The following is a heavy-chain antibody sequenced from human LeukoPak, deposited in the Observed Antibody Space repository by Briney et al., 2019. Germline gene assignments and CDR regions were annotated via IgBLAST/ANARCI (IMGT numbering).Heavy chain of an antibody. CDR1: GFTFSSYA. CDR3: ARDHIVGGFDY. J-gene: IGHJ4*02. V-gene: IGHV3-23*01. D-gene: IGHD2-15*01. Sequence: PGGSLRLSCAASGFTFSSYAMSWVRQAPGKGLEWVSAISGSGGSTYYADSVKGRFTISRDNAKNSLYLQMNSLRAEDTAVYYCARDHIVGGFDYWGQGTLVTVSS. CDR2: ISGSGGST.